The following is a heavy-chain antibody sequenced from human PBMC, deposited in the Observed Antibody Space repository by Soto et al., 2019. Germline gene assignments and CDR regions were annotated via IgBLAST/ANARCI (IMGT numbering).Heavy chain of an antibody. CDR3: AKGSIEYSASVDN. Sequence: DVQLLESGGGLVQPGGSLRLSCAASGFSFSSYAMVWVRQAPGKGLEWVAVISARGGSSYFADSVKDRFTLSRDNSKNVLSLEINSLRAEDTAIYFCAKGSIEYSASVDNWGQGTLVVVSS. CDR1: GFSFSSYA. CDR2: ISARGGSS. V-gene: IGHV3-23*01. J-gene: IGHJ4*02. D-gene: IGHD5-12*01.